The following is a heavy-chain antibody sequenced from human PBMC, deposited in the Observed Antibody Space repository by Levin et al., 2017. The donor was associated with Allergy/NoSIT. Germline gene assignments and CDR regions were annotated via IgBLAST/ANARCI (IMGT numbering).Heavy chain of an antibody. D-gene: IGHD3-10*01. CDR2: ISRGNSYT. J-gene: IGHJ4*02. V-gene: IGHV3-11*05. Sequence: AGGSLRLSCAAPGFIVSDSYMSWIRQAPGKGLEWVSYISRGNSYTNYLDSVKGRFTISRDNAKNSLYLQMNSLRAEDTAIYYCARGRVPNDYWGQGTLVTVSS. CDR3: ARGRVPNDY. CDR1: GFIVSDSY.